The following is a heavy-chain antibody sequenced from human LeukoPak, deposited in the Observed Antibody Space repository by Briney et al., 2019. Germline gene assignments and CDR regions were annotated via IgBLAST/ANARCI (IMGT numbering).Heavy chain of an antibody. CDR3: ARAPAISGTSAFDI. CDR1: GGTFSSYA. V-gene: IGHV1-69*06. CDR2: IIPIFGTA. J-gene: IGHJ3*02. D-gene: IGHD6-25*01. Sequence: ASVRVSCKASGGTFSSYAISWVRQAPGQGLEWMGGIIPIFGTANYAQKFQGRVAITADKSTSTAYMELSSLRSEDTAVYYCARAPAISGTSAFDIWGQGTMVTVSS.